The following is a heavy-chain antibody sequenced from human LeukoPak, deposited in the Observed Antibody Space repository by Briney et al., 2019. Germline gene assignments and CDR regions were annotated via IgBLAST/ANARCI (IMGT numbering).Heavy chain of an antibody. CDR2: INTNTGNP. CDR3: ARAFEDGYNINWFDP. J-gene: IGHJ5*02. CDR1: GYTFTSYA. V-gene: IGHV7-4-1*02. D-gene: IGHD5-24*01. Sequence: ASVKVSCKASGYTFTSYAMNWVRQAPGQGLEWMGWINTNTGNPTYAQGFTGRFVFSLDTSVSTAYLQISSLKAEYTAVYYCARAFEDGYNINWFDPWGQGTLVTVSS.